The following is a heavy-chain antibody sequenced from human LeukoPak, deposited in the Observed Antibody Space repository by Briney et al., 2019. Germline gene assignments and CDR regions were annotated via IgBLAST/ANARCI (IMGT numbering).Heavy chain of an antibody. CDR2: INHSGST. D-gene: IGHD3-10*01. V-gene: IGHV4-34*01. J-gene: IGHJ4*02. CDR1: GGSFSGYY. CDR3: ARRVRGVIKSLDY. Sequence: PSETLSLTCAVYGGSFSGYYWSWIRQPPGKGLEWIGEINHSGSTNYNPSLKSRVTISVDTSKNQFSLKLSSVTAADTAVYYCARRVRGVIKSLDYWGQGTLVTVSS.